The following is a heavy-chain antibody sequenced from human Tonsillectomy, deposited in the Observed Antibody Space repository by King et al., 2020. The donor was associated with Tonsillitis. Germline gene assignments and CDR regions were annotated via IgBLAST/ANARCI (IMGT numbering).Heavy chain of an antibody. CDR2: INHSGST. CDR3: ARTYGSGSYYNFSFYFDY. D-gene: IGHD3-10*01. Sequence: HVQLQQWGAGLLKPSETLSLTCAVYGGSLSGYYWSWIRQPPGKGLDWIGEINHSGSTNYNPSLKSRGTISVDKSKNQYSLKLSSVTAADTAVYYCARTYGSGSYYNFSFYFDYWGQGTLVTVSS. CDR1: GGSLSGYY. J-gene: IGHJ4*02. V-gene: IGHV4-34*01.